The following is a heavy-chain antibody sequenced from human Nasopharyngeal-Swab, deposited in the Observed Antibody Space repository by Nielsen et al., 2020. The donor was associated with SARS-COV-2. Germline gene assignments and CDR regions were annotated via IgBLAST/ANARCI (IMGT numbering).Heavy chain of an antibody. V-gene: IGHV3-53*01. J-gene: IGHJ4*02. CDR3: ARWDSSSNYFDY. CDR2: IYSGGST. CDR1: GFTVSSNY. D-gene: IGHD6-13*01. Sequence: GEFLKISCAASGFTVSSNYMSWVRQAPGKGLEWVSVIYSGGSTYYADSVKGRFTISRDNSKNTLYLQMNSLRAEDTAVYYCARWDSSSNYFDYWGQGTLVTVSS.